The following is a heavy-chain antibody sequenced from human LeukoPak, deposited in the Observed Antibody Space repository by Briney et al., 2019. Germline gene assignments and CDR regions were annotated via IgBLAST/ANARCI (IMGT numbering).Heavy chain of an antibody. D-gene: IGHD3-22*01. CDR1: GGSISSGGYS. V-gene: IGHV4-30-2*01. CDR3: ASLSWNGGYYYFDY. J-gene: IGHJ4*02. CDR2: IYHSGST. Sequence: PSQTLSLTCAVSGGSISSGGYSWSWIRQPPGKGLEWIGYIYHSGSTYYNPSLKSRVTISVDRSKNQFSLKLSSVTAADTAVYYCASLSWNGGYYYFDYWGQGTLVTVSS.